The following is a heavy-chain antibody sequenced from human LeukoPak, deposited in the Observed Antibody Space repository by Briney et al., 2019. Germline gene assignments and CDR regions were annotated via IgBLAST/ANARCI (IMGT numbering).Heavy chain of an antibody. Sequence: SQTLSLTCTVSGGSISSCDYYWSWIRQPPGKGLEWIGYIYYSGSTYYNPSLKSRVTISVDTSKNQFSLKLSSVTAADTAVYYCARTEGRCSGGSCYSGYWGQGTLVTVSS. J-gene: IGHJ4*02. CDR1: GGSISSCDYY. D-gene: IGHD2-15*01. V-gene: IGHV4-30-4*01. CDR3: ARTEGRCSGGSCYSGY. CDR2: IYYSGST.